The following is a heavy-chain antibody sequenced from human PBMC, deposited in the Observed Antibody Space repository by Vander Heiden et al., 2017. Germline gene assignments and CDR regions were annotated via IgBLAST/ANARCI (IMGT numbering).Heavy chain of an antibody. Sequence: GLVQPGGSLRLSCAASGFTFSSYAMIWVRQAPGKGLEWVSGLSGSGGYTYYADSVKGRFTISRDNSKNTLYLQMNSLRAEDTAVYYCVKDLYGDYSVDYWGQGTLVTVSS. CDR2: LSGSGGYT. CDR1: GFTFSSYA. CDR3: VKDLYGDYSVDY. J-gene: IGHJ4*02. D-gene: IGHD4-17*01. V-gene: IGHV3-23*01.